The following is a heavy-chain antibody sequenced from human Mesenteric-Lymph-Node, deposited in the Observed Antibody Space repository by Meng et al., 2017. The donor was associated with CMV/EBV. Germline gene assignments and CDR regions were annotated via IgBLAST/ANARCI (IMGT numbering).Heavy chain of an antibody. V-gene: IGHV3-23*01. CDR1: GFTFRSYA. J-gene: IGHJ4*02. Sequence: GESLKISCAASGFTFRSYAMSWVRRAPGKGLEWVSTISGSGAGTYYADSVKGRFTISRDNSKDTLYLQMNSLRAEDTAVYFCAKPPRMGYYFDYWGQGTLVTVSS. CDR3: AKPPRMGYYFDY. D-gene: IGHD3-22*01. CDR2: ISGSGAGT.